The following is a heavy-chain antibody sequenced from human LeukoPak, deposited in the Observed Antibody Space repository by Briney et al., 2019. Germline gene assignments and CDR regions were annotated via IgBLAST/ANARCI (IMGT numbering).Heavy chain of an antibody. V-gene: IGHV3-21*01. CDR2: ISSSSSYI. J-gene: IGHJ4*02. CDR1: GFTFNGFS. D-gene: IGHD2-15*01. Sequence: PGGALRLSRAGPGFTFNGFSMNWVPQGPGEGLEGGSSISSSSSYIYYADSVKGRFTISRDNAKNSLYLQMNSLRAEDTAVYYCARGDCSGGSCYQAWGQGTLVTVSS. CDR3: ARGDCSGGSCYQA.